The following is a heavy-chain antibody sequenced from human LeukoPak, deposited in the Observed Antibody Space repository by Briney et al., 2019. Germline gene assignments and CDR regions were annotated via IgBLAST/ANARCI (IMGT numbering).Heavy chain of an antibody. Sequence: PSETLSLTCTVPGGSISSYYWSWIRQPPGEGLGWIGYIYYSGRTNYTPSLKSRVTISVDKSKNQFSLKLSSVNAADTAVYYCARVWIAAAISWFDPWGQGTLVTVSS. J-gene: IGHJ5*02. CDR1: GGSISSYY. CDR3: ARVWIAAAISWFDP. V-gene: IGHV4-59*01. D-gene: IGHD6-13*01. CDR2: IYYSGRT.